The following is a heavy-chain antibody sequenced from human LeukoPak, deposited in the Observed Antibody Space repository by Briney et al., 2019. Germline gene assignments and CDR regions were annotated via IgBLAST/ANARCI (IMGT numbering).Heavy chain of an antibody. Sequence: GGSLRLSCAASGLTVSSNYMSWVRQAPGKGLEWVSVIYSGGSTYYADSVKGRFTISRDNSKNTLYLQMNSLRAEDTAVYYCARVARGYSYGTNWFDPWGQGTLVTVSS. D-gene: IGHD5-18*01. J-gene: IGHJ5*02. CDR1: GLTVSSNY. CDR3: ARVARGYSYGTNWFDP. CDR2: IYSGGST. V-gene: IGHV3-66*02.